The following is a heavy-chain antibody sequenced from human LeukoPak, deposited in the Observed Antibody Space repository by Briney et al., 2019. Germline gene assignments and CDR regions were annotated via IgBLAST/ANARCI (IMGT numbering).Heavy chain of an antibody. J-gene: IGHJ4*02. CDR1: GFTVSSNY. V-gene: IGHV3-53*01. CDR2: IYSGGST. D-gene: IGHD6-13*01. Sequence: GGSLRLSCAASGFTVSSNYMSWVRQAPGKGLEWGSVIYSGGSTYYADSVKGRFTISRDNSKNTLYLQMNSLRAEDTAVYYCAREGSWSRRYYFDYWGQGTLVTVSS. CDR3: AREGSWSRRYYFDY.